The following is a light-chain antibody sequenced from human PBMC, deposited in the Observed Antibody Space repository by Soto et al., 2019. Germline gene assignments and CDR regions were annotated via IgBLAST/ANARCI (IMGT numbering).Light chain of an antibody. J-gene: IGKJ1*01. CDR3: QQRSNWPRT. CDR1: RKSVSSN. V-gene: IGKV3-11*01. CDR2: GAS. Sequence: MVFTQSLDTLSVARGERSTLSCMASRKSVSSNLAWYQQKPGQAPRLLIYGASTRATGIPDRFSGSGSGTEFTLTISSLEPEDFAVYYCQQRSNWPRTFGKRTNVDIK.